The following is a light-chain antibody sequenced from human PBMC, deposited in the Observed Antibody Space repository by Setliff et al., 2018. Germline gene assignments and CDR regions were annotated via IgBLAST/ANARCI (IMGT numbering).Light chain of an antibody. CDR2: EVT. CDR3: GAYTSSSTYV. Sequence: ASVSGSPGQSITISCSGTIGDVGAYDFVSWYQHHPGKAPKLVIYEVTNRPSGISNRFSGSKSGNSASLIISGLQAEDEADYYCGAYTSSSTYVFGTGTKVTVL. J-gene: IGLJ1*01. V-gene: IGLV2-14*01. CDR1: IGDVGAYDF.